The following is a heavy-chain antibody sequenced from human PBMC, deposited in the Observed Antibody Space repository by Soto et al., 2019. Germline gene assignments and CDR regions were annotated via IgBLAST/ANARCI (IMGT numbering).Heavy chain of an antibody. CDR1: GFTFSSYG. Sequence: GGSLRLSCAASGFTFSSYGMSWVRQAPGKGLEWVSAINTNGGSTFYADSVKGRFTISRDNSKNTLYLQMNSLRAEDTAVYYCAKSLTGTYYYFDYWGQGTLVTVSS. J-gene: IGHJ4*02. CDR3: AKSLTGTYYYFDY. V-gene: IGHV3-23*01. CDR2: INTNGGST. D-gene: IGHD1-7*01.